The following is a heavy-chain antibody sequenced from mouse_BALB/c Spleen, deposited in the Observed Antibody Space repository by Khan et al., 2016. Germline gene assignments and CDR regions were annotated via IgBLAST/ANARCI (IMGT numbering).Heavy chain of an antibody. V-gene: IGHV5-6-5*01. CDR3: VRGVIMVVDYFDY. CDR1: GFTFSSHA. CDR2: ISSGGTT. D-gene: IGHD1-1*01. Sequence: EVELVESGGGLVKPGGSLKLSCAASGFTFSSHAMSWVRQTPEKRLEWVASISSGGTTFYPDSLKGRFTISRDNARNILYLQMTSLRSAETAMYYCVRGVIMVVDYFDYWGQGTTLTVSS. J-gene: IGHJ2*01.